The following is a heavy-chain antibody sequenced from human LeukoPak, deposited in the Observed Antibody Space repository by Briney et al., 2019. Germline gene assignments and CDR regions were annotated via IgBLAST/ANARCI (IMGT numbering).Heavy chain of an antibody. V-gene: IGHV4-59*01. Sequence: SETLSLTCTVSGGSISSYYWSWIRRPPGKGLEWIGYIYYSGSTNYNPSLKSRVTISVDTSKNQFSLKLSSVTAADTAVYYCARDRGYCSGGSCYSTPYFDYWGQGTLVTVSS. D-gene: IGHD2-15*01. J-gene: IGHJ4*02. CDR3: ARDRGYCSGGSCYSTPYFDY. CDR1: GGSISSYY. CDR2: IYYSGST.